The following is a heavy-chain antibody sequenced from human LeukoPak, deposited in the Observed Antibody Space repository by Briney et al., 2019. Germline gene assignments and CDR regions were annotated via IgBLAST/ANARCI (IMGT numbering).Heavy chain of an antibody. Sequence: GGSLRLSCAASGFTVSSNYMSWVRQAPGKGLEWVSVIFSDVSTYYVDSVKGRFTISRDNSKSTLYLQMNNLRPEDTAVYYCAKDHLAVAAAYFDYWGQGTLVTVSS. CDR3: AKDHLAVAAAYFDY. V-gene: IGHV3-66*01. CDR2: IFSDVST. J-gene: IGHJ4*02. D-gene: IGHD6-19*01. CDR1: GFTVSSNY.